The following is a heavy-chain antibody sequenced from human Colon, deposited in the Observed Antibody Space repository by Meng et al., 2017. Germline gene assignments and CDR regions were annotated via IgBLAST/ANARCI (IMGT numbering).Heavy chain of an antibody. D-gene: IGHD1-14*01. J-gene: IGHJ4*02. CDR3: ARDRVPGKY. V-gene: IGHV4-61*01. Sequence: QEPPQESGPGVVSPSETLSLTCTVSGGSVRSGTYYWIWIRQRPGKGLEWIGCSYYSGTTNYNPSLKSRVTISVDTSKNQFSLKLSSVTTAETAVYFCARDRVPGKYWGQGTLVTVSS. CDR2: SYYSGTT. CDR1: GGSVRSGTYY.